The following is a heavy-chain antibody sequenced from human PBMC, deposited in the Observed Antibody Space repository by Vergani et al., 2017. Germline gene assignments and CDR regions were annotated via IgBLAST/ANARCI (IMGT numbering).Heavy chain of an antibody. CDR2: FYYSGST. V-gene: IGHV4-39*01. CDR3: ARHSTVEWLVKLGWIDP. Sequence: QLQLQESGPGLVKPSATLSLTCSVSGASIRSSNYYWGWIRQPPGKGLEWIASFYYSGSTYYNPSLKSRVTISVDTSKYQFSLKLSSVTAADTAVYFCARHSTVEWLVKLGWIDPWGQGILVTVSS. D-gene: IGHD6-19*01. J-gene: IGHJ5*02. CDR1: GASIRSSNYY.